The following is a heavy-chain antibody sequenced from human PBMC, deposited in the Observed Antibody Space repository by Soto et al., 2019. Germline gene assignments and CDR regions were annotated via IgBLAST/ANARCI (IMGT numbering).Heavy chain of an antibody. V-gene: IGHV3-7*03. CDR2: ISHNGGGT. CDR3: AKDYSTVPNSWPLAEYYFDY. Sequence: GGSLRLSCAASGFTFSSYWMRWVRQAPGKGLEWVANISHNGGGTYYVDSVKGRFTISRDNAKNTLYLQMNSLRAEDTAVYYCAKDYSTVPNSWPLAEYYFDYWGQGTLVTVSS. CDR1: GFTFSSYW. J-gene: IGHJ4*02. D-gene: IGHD6-13*01.